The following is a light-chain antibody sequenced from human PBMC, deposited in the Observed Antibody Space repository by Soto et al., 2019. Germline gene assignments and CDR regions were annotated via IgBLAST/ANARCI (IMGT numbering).Light chain of an antibody. V-gene: IGKV1-33*01. Sequence: DSPMTQSPCSLSASVGDRGTITCQASQGINNYLNWYQQKPGNAPKLLIFDTSDLETGVPSRFSGRGSGTDFTFTISSLQPEDVAAYYCQQYHTPPITFGGGTKVDIK. CDR3: QQYHTPPIT. J-gene: IGKJ4*01. CDR2: DTS. CDR1: QGINNY.